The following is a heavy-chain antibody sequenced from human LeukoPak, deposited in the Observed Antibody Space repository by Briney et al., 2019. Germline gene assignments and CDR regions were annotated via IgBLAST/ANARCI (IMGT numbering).Heavy chain of an antibody. Sequence: SETLSLTCTVSGASVSSHYWSWTRQPPGKGLEWIGYIDYSGSTNYNPSLKSRVTISVDTSKNQFSLKLSSVTAADTAVYYCARGHYYDTSGDYWGQGTLVTVSS. J-gene: IGHJ4*02. CDR2: IDYSGST. CDR1: GASVSSHY. D-gene: IGHD3-22*01. CDR3: ARGHYYDTSGDY. V-gene: IGHV4-59*02.